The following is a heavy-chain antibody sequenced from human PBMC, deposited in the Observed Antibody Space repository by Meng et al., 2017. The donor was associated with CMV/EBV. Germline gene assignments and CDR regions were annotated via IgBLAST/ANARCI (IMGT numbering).Heavy chain of an antibody. CDR1: GGSISSYY. CDR3: ARDRRVRGVIGYYYYGMDV. D-gene: IGHD3-10*01. Sequence: SETLSLTCTVSGGSISSYYWSWIRQPPGKGLEWIGYIYYSGSTNYNPSLKSRVTISVDTSKNQFSLKLSSVTAADTAAYYCARDRRVRGVIGYYYYGMDVWGQGTTVTVSS. J-gene: IGHJ6*02. V-gene: IGHV4-59*01. CDR2: IYYSGST.